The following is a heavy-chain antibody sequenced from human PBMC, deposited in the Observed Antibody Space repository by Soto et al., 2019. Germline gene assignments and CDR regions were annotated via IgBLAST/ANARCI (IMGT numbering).Heavy chain of an antibody. CDR2: INPSGGST. J-gene: IGHJ4*02. CDR3: ARGQWSAVVVIPFDY. V-gene: IGHV1-46*01. Sequence: QVQLMQSGAEVKKAGASVKVSCKASGYTFTSYYMHWVRQAPGQGLEWMGIINPSGGSTSYAQKFQGRVTMTRDTSTSTVYTVLSSLGSEDTAVYYCARGQWSAVVVIPFDYWGQGTLVTVSS. D-gene: IGHD3-22*01. CDR1: GYTFTSYY.